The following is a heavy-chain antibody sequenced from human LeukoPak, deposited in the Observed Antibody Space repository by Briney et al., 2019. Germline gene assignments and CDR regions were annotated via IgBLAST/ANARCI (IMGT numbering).Heavy chain of an antibody. CDR2: IYTSGST. Sequence: SGTLSLTCAVSGGSISSGSYYWSWIRQPAGKGLEWIGRIYTSGSTHYNPSLKSRVPISVDTSKNQFSLKLSSVTAADTAVCYCARFSGYCSGGSCYSGYYYYMDVWGKGTTVTISS. V-gene: IGHV4-61*02. J-gene: IGHJ6*03. CDR3: ARFSGYCSGGSCYSGYYYYMDV. D-gene: IGHD2-15*01. CDR1: GGSISSGSYY.